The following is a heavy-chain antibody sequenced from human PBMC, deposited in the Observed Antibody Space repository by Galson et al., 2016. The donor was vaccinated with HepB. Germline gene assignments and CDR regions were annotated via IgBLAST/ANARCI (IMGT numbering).Heavy chain of an antibody. V-gene: IGHV3-74*01. CDR1: GLDFRSYW. CDR3: AKDRGGRVDTGTLDY. D-gene: IGHD5-18*01. J-gene: IGHJ4*02. Sequence: SLRLSCAVSGLDFRSYWMHWVRQTPGKGLVWVSRINADGTATGYADSVKGRFTISRDNSKNTLNLQMNSLRAGDAAVYYCAKDRGGRVDTGTLDYWGQGTLVTVSS. CDR2: INADGTAT.